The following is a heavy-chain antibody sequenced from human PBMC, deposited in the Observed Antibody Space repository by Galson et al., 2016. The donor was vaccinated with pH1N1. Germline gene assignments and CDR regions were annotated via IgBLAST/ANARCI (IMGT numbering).Heavy chain of an antibody. J-gene: IGHJ6*02. Sequence: SLRLSCAASGFTVSSNYMSWVRQAPGKGLEWVSLIYNGGRTYYADSVKGRFTISRDNSKNTLYLQMNSLRVEDTAVYYCARVGDFWSYYYYNMDVWGQGTTVTVSS. V-gene: IGHV3-53*01. CDR2: IYNGGRT. D-gene: IGHD3-3*01. CDR3: ARVGDFWSYYYYNMDV. CDR1: GFTVSSNY.